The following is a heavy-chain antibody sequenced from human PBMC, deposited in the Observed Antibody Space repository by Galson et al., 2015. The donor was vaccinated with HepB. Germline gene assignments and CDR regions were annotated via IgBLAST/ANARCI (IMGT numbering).Heavy chain of an antibody. J-gene: IGHJ6*02. CDR3: ARVSLYGSGSYPAWGYYYYYGMDV. D-gene: IGHD3-10*01. V-gene: IGHV3-7*03. CDR1: GFTFSSYW. CDR2: IKQDGSEK. Sequence: SLRLSCAASGFTFSSYWMSWVRQAPGKGLEWVANIKQDGSEKYYVDSVKGRFTISRDNAKNSLYLQMNSLRAEDTAVYYCARVSLYGSGSYPAWGYYYYYGMDVWGQGTTVTVSS.